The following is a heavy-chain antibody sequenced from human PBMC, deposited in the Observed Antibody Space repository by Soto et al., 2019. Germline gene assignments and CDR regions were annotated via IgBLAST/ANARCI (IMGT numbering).Heavy chain of an antibody. D-gene: IGHD3-22*01. V-gene: IGHV1-69*13. J-gene: IGHJ4*02. CDR2: IIPIFGTA. Sequence: VKVSCKASGGTFSSYAISWVRQAPGQGLEWMGGIIPIFGTANYAQKFQGRVTITADESTSTAYMELSSLRSEDTAVYYCARMPSGYYDSSGYYQVYWGQGTLVTVSS. CDR3: ARMPSGYYDSSGYYQVY. CDR1: GGTFSSYA.